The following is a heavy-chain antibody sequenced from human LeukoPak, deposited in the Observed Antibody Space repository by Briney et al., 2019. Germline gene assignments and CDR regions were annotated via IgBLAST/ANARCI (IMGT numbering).Heavy chain of an antibody. V-gene: IGHV3-43*02. CDR2: ISGDGGST. CDR1: GFTFDDYA. J-gene: IGHJ4*02. D-gene: IGHD2-2*01. Sequence: TGGSLRLSCAASGFTFDDYAMHWVRQPPGKSLEWVSLISGDGGSTYYADSVKGRFTVSRDNSKNSLYLQMNSPRTEDTALYYCAKDISRNFVVVPAADYWGQGTLVTVSS. CDR3: AKDISRNFVVVPAADY.